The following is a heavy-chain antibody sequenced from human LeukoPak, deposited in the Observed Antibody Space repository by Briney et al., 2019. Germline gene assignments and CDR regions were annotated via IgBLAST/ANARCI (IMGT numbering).Heavy chain of an antibody. D-gene: IGHD3-10*01. V-gene: IGHV4-59*08. CDR3: ARHRITMVRGVTLDAFDI. J-gene: IGHJ3*02. CDR1: GGSISSYY. CDR2: IYYSGST. Sequence: SETLSLTCTVSGGSISSYYCSWIRQPPGKGLEWIGYIYYSGSTNYNPSLKSRVTISVDTSKNQFSLKLSSVTAADTAVYYCARHRITMVRGVTLDAFDIWGQGTMVTVSS.